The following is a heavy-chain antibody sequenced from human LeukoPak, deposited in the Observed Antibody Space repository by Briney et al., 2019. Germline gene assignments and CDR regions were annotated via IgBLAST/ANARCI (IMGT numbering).Heavy chain of an antibody. CDR2: IYYSGST. CDR3: ARGGRGFDP. CDR1: GGSISSYY. V-gene: IGHV4-59*08. Sequence: PSETLSLTCTVSGGSISSYYWSWIRQPPGKGLEWIGYIYYSGSTSYNPTLKSRVTISVDTSKNQFSLELNSVTASDTAVYYCARGGRGFDPWGQGTLVTVSS. D-gene: IGHD3-16*01. J-gene: IGHJ5*02.